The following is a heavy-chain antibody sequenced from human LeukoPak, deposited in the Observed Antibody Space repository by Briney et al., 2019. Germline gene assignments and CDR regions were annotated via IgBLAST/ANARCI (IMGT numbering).Heavy chain of an antibody. J-gene: IGHJ3*02. CDR1: GYTFTSYD. V-gene: IGHV1-8*01. CDR3: VYPGLRSGYTVRVNAFDI. Sequence: GASVKVSCKASGYTFTSYDINWVRQATGQGLEWMGWMNPNSGNTGYAQKFQGRVTMTRNTSISTAYMELSRLRSEDTAVYYCVYPGLRSGYTVRVNAFDIWGQGTMVTVSS. CDR2: MNPNSGNT. D-gene: IGHD3-22*01.